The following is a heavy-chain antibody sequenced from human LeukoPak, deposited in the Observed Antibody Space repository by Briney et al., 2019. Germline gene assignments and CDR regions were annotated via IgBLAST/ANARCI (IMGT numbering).Heavy chain of an antibody. J-gene: IGHJ4*02. V-gene: IGHV3-30*02. Sequence: GGSLRLSCAASGFTFSSYGMHWVRQAPGKGLEWVAFIRYDGSNKYYADSVKGRFTISRDNSKNTLYLQMNSLRAEDTAVYYCARGGYSYGYNDYWGQGTLVTVSS. CDR1: GFTFSSYG. CDR3: ARGGYSYGYNDY. CDR2: IRYDGSNK. D-gene: IGHD5-18*01.